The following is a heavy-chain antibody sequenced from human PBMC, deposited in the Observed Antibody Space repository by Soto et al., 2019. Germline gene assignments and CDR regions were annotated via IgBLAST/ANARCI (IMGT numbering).Heavy chain of an antibody. CDR2: VYYRGSI. Sequence: SETLSLTCTVSGDSLSSPDYYWSWIRPAPGKGLELIGYVYYRGSIYYTPSFESRVSISIDTSKNQFSLRLTSVTAADAAVYFCARVTFTPNWFDSWGQGILVTVSS. CDR1: GDSLSSPDYY. V-gene: IGHV4-30-4*01. J-gene: IGHJ5*01. D-gene: IGHD3-16*01. CDR3: ARVTFTPNWFDS.